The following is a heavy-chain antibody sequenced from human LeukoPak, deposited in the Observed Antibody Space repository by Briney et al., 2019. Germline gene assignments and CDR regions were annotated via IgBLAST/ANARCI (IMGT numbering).Heavy chain of an antibody. Sequence: GGSLRLSCAASGFTFSSYTMNWVRQAPGKGLEWVSYISSSGGTIYYADSVKGRFTISRDNAKNSLYPQMNSPRAEDTAVYYCARVGNSSNYYYYMDVWGKGTTVTVSS. CDR3: ARVGNSSNYYYYMDV. V-gene: IGHV3-48*04. D-gene: IGHD2/OR15-2a*01. CDR1: GFTFSSYT. CDR2: ISSSGGTI. J-gene: IGHJ6*03.